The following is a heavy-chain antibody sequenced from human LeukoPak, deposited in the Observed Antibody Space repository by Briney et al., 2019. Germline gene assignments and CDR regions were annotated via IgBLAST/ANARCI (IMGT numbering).Heavy chain of an antibody. CDR1: GFIFSDHY. V-gene: IGHV3-11*01. J-gene: IGHJ4*02. CDR3: ARLRGLIDY. CDR2: INSDGTTL. D-gene: IGHD3-10*01. Sequence: AGGSLRLSCAASGFIFSDHYMSWIRQAPGKGLEGVAYINSDGTTLYYADSVKGRFTVSRDNAKNSLYLHMNSLGVDDTAVYYCARLRGLIDYWGQGALVTVSS.